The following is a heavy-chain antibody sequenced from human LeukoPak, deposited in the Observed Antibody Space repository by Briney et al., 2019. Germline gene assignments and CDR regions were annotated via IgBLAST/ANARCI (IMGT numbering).Heavy chain of an antibody. V-gene: IGHV3-53*01. CDR3: ARARGYSWIDS. Sequence: GGSLRLSCAASGIAFRRNWMSWVRQAPGKGLEWVSVIYTGGNTYYADSVKGRFTISRDDSKNTLYLQMNSLRAEDTAVYYCARARGYSWIDSWGQGTLVTVSS. CDR1: GIAFRRNW. J-gene: IGHJ5*01. D-gene: IGHD3-10*01. CDR2: IYTGGNT.